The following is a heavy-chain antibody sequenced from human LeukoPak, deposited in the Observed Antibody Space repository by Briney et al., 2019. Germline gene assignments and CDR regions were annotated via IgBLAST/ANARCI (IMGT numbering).Heavy chain of an antibody. J-gene: IGHJ5*02. CDR2: ISADGRST. CDR3: ASRSINWYKRGNWFDP. D-gene: IGHD1-1*01. V-gene: IGHV3-48*04. Sequence: GGSLRLSCAASGFTFSSFSMIWVRQAPGKGLECISYISADGRSTHYSDSVRGRFTISRDNAKNSLYLQLDSLKGEDTAVYYCASRSINWYKRGNWFDPWGQGTLVTVSS. CDR1: GFTFSSFS.